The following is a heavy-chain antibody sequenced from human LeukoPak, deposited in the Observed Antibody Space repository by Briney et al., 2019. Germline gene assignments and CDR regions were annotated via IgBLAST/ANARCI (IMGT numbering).Heavy chain of an antibody. Sequence: AGSLSLSCTASGFTFDDYAMHWVRLPPATGMEWVCLMSGDVGSTYDADSVKGQFTISRNNSKNSLYLQMNSLRTEDTALYYCAKDITLLSYSSGNPEGEIWGQGTLVTVSS. D-gene: IGHD6-19*01. CDR1: GFTFDDYA. V-gene: IGHV3-43*02. J-gene: IGHJ4*02. CDR3: AKDITLLSYSSGNPEGEI. CDR2: MSGDVGST.